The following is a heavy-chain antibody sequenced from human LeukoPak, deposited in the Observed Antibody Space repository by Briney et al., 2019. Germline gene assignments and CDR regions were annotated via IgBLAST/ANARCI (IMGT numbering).Heavy chain of an antibody. V-gene: IGHV3-21*01. J-gene: IGHJ4*02. D-gene: IGHD3-16*01. Sequence: NAGGSLRLSCSASGFMFSDYDMNWVRQAPGKGLEWVSSISYLSSHVYYGDSVKGRFSISRDNAKNSLYLQMNSLGAEDTAIYYCGRAFPPLRTSSAGDLWGQGILVTVSS. CDR2: ISYLSSHV. CDR3: GRAFPPLRTSSAGDL. CDR1: GFMFSDYD.